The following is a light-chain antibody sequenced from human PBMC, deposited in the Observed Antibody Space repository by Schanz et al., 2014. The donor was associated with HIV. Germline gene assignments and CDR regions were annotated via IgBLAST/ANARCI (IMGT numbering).Light chain of an antibody. Sequence: EIVLTQSPGTLSLSPGDRATLSCRASQSVSSSYLAWYQQKPGQAPRLLIYGASSRAIGIPDRFSDSGSGTDFTLTISRLEPEDFAVYYCQQYGSSPTFGQGTRVEIK. CDR3: QQYGSSPT. CDR1: QSVSSSY. CDR2: GAS. V-gene: IGKV3-20*01. J-gene: IGKJ1*01.